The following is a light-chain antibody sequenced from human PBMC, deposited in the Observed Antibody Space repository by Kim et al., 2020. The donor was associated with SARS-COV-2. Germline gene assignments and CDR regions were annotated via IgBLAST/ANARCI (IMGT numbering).Light chain of an antibody. CDR2: DYN. V-gene: IGLV1-44*01. Sequence: QSVLTQPPSASGTPGQRVTISCSGSRSNIGSNTVNWYQQFPGTAPKLLIFDYNQRPSGVPDRFSGSRSGTSASLAISGLQSGDEADYYCAAWDDSLDGYVFGTGTNVTVL. CDR3: AAWDDSLDGYV. J-gene: IGLJ1*01. CDR1: RSNIGSNT.